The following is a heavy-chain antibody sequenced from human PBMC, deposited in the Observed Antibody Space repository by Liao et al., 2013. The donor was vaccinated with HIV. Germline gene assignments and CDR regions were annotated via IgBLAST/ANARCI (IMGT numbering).Heavy chain of an antibody. Sequence: QVQLQESGPGLVRPSQTLSLSCTASGGSINSGDFSWSWIRLPPGKGLEWIGHISYSGSTNYNPSLKSRVTMSVDTSKNHFSLKLSSVTAADTAVYYCARGPYYDFWSGYYPYYFVLLGPGNPGHRLL. V-gene: IGHV4-30-4*01. CDR3: ARGPYYDFWSGYYPYYFVL. CDR1: GGSINSGDFS. CDR2: ISYSGST. D-gene: IGHD3-3*01. J-gene: IGHJ4*02.